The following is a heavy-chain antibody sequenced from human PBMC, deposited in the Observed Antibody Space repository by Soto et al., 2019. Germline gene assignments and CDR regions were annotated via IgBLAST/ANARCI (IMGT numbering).Heavy chain of an antibody. Sequence: EVQLMESGGGLVHPGDSLRLSCAAAGFTFSDYAMHWVRQAPGKGLEYVSAISNSGGSPYYADSVKGRFTVSRDNSKNTLYLQMDGLRVEDTAVYYCATSAKFDPLYYSYFYLNVWGVGTTVTVSS. D-gene: IGHD3-9*01. V-gene: IGHV3-64*07. J-gene: IGHJ6*03. CDR3: ATSAKFDPLYYSYFYLNV. CDR1: GFTFSDYA. CDR2: ISNSGGSP.